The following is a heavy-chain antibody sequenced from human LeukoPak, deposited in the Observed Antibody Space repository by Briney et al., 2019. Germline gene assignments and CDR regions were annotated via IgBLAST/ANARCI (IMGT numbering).Heavy chain of an antibody. J-gene: IGHJ4*02. CDR3: ASGNIAPLDY. CDR1: GYTFTSYD. CDR2: MNSNSGNT. V-gene: IGHV1-8*01. D-gene: IGHD2-15*01. Sequence: ASVKVSCEASGYTFTSYDINWVRHATGQGLEWVGWMNSNSGNTGYAQKFQGRVTMTRNTSISTAYMELSSLRSEDTAVYYCASGNIAPLDYWGQGTLVTVSS.